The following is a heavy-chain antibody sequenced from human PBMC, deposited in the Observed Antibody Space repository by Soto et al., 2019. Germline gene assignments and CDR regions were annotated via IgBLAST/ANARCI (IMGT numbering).Heavy chain of an antibody. CDR1: GFTFSSYW. J-gene: IGHJ4*02. CDR3: AREHYDSSGRIDY. Sequence: EVQLVESGGGLVQPGGSRRLSCAASGFTFSSYWMHWVRQGPGKGLVWVSRINSDGSSTTYADSVKGRCTISRDNAKNTLYLQMNSLRAEDTAVYYCAREHYDSSGRIDYWGQGTLVTVSS. CDR2: INSDGSST. V-gene: IGHV3-74*01. D-gene: IGHD3-22*01.